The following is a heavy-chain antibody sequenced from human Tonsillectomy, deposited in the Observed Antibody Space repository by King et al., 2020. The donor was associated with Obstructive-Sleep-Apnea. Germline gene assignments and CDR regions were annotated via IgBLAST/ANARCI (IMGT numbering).Heavy chain of an antibody. Sequence: QLVQSGAEVKKPASSVKVSCKASGGTFRSFAINWVRQAPGQGLEWMGGIIPILGRTDYAQKFQGRVTITADKSTSTIYMELSRLRSDDTAVYYCARVREYTYGGGFWDWGQGTPVTVSS. CDR2: IIPILGRT. CDR1: GGTFRSFA. J-gene: IGHJ4*02. V-gene: IGHV1-69*04. CDR3: ARVREYTYGGGFWD. D-gene: IGHD5-18*01.